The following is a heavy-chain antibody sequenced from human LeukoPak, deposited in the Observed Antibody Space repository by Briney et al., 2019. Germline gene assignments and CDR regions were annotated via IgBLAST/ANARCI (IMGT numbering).Heavy chain of an antibody. CDR3: AREYSSSSGKNAFDV. CDR1: GGSISTYY. V-gene: IGHV4-4*07. Sequence: PSETLSLTCTVSGGSISTYYWSLILQPAGKGLEWIGRIYASGNTNYNPSLKSRVTMSLDTSKNQFSLRLTSVTAADTAVYYCAREYSSSSGKNAFDVWGQGTMVTVSS. J-gene: IGHJ3*01. CDR2: IYASGNT. D-gene: IGHD6-6*01.